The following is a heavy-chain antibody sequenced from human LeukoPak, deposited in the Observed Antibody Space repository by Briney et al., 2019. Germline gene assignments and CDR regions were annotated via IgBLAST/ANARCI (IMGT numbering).Heavy chain of an antibody. CDR1: GYTFSSYD. J-gene: IGHJ4*02. CDR2: MNPNSGNT. Sequence: ASVKVSCKASGYTFSSYDINWVRQATGQGLEWMGWMNPNSGNTGYAQKFQGRVTITRNTSISTAYMELSSLRSEDTAVYYCARGKWELANLDYWGQGTLVTVSS. V-gene: IGHV1-8*03. D-gene: IGHD1-26*01. CDR3: ARGKWELANLDY.